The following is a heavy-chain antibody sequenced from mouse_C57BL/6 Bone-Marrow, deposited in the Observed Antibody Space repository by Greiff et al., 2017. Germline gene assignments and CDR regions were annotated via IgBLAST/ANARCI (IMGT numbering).Heavy chain of an antibody. CDR1: GYTFTSYW. D-gene: IGHD2-2*01. CDR3: ARGFYYGDDGGFAY. CDR2: IHPNSGST. J-gene: IGHJ3*01. V-gene: IGHV1-64*01. Sequence: QVQLQQPGAELVKPGASVKLSCKASGYTFTSYWMHWVKQRPGQGLEWIGMIHPNSGSTNYNENFKSKATLTVEKSSSTAYMQLSSRTSEDSAVYCCARGFYYGDDGGFAYWGQGTLVTVSA.